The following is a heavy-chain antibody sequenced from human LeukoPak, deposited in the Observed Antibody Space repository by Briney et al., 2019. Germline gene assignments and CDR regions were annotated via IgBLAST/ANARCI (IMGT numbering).Heavy chain of an antibody. CDR3: ARLAVAGPFDY. CDR2: ISSSSSYI. CDR1: GFTFSSYA. Sequence: SGGSLRLSCAASGFTFSSYAMSWVRQAPGKGLEWVSSISSSSSYIYYADSVKGRFTISRDNAKNSLYLQMNSLRAEDTAVYYCARLAVAGPFDYWGQGTLVTVSS. D-gene: IGHD6-19*01. V-gene: IGHV3-21*01. J-gene: IGHJ4*02.